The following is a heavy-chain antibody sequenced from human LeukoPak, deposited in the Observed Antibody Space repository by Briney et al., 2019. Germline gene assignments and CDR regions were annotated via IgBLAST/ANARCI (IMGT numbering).Heavy chain of an antibody. D-gene: IGHD3-16*01. CDR2: ISDSGGRT. V-gene: IGHV3-23*01. CDR1: GITLSNYG. Sequence: GGSLRLSCAVSGITLSNYGMSWVRQAPGKGLEWVAGISDSGGRTNYADSVKGRFTISRDNPKNTLILQMDSLRPEDTAVYFCAKRGVVIRVMLVGFHKEAYYFDSWGQGALVTVSS. J-gene: IGHJ4*02. CDR3: AKRGVVIRVMLVGFHKEAYYFDS.